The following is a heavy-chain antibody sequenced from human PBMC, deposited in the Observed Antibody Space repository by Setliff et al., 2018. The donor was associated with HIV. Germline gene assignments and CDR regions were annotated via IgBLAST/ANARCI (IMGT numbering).Heavy chain of an antibody. Sequence: ASETLSLTCAVYGGSLSGYYWSWIRQPPGKGLEWIGEINHSGSTNYNPSLKSRVTISVDTSKNQFSLKLSSVTAADTAVYYCATCRHRPSNWFDPWGQGTVVTVSS. CDR2: INHSGST. CDR1: GGSLSGYY. CDR3: ATCRHRPSNWFDP. J-gene: IGHJ5*02. V-gene: IGHV4-34*01.